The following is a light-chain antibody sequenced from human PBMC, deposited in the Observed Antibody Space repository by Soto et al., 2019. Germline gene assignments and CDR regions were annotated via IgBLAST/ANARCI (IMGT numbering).Light chain of an antibody. CDR3: QQYNSPTWT. V-gene: IGKV1-5*01. CDR1: QSISSW. J-gene: IGKJ1*01. Sequence: DIQMTQSPSPLSASVGDRVTSTCRASQSISSWLAWYQQKPGKAPKLLIYYASSLESGVPSRFSGSGSGTEFTLTISSLQPDDSATYYCQQYNSPTWTFCQGSMVDIK. CDR2: YAS.